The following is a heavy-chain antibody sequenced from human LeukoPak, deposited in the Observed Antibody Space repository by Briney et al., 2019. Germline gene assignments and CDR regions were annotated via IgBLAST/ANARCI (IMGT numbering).Heavy chain of an antibody. CDR2: IYYSGST. Sequence: PSETLSLTCTVSGGSISSYYWSWIRQPPGKGLEWIGYIYYSGSTNYNPSLKSRVTISVDTSKNQFSLKLSSVTAADTAVYYCARISLYSSSWCAFDIWGQGTMVTVSS. J-gene: IGHJ3*02. D-gene: IGHD6-13*01. CDR1: GGSISSYY. CDR3: ARISLYSSSWCAFDI. V-gene: IGHV4-59*08.